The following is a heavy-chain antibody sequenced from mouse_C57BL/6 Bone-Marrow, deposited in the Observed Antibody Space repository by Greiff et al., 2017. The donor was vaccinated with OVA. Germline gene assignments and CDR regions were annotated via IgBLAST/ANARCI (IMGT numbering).Heavy chain of an antibody. CDR2: ISSGSSTI. CDR3: ARDSTMITRYYFDY. D-gene: IGHD2-4*01. V-gene: IGHV5-17*01. Sequence: DVQLVESGGGLVKPGGSLKLSCAASGFTFSDYGMHWVRQAPEKGLEWVAYISSGSSTIYYADTVKGRFTISRDNAKNTLFLQMTSLRSEDTAMYYCARDSTMITRYYFDYWGQGTTLTVSS. J-gene: IGHJ2*01. CDR1: GFTFSDYG.